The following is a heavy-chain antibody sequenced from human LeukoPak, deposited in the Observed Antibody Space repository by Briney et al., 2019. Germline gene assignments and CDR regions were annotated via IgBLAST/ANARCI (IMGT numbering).Heavy chain of an antibody. Sequence: SETLSLTCTVSGGSISSGDYYWSWIRQPPGKGLEWIGYIYYSGSTYYNPSLKSRVTISVDTSKNQFSLKLSSVTAADTAVCYCARELDSSNWFDPWGQGTLVTVSS. J-gene: IGHJ5*02. CDR3: ARELDSSNWFDP. CDR1: GGSISSGDYY. D-gene: IGHD3-9*01. V-gene: IGHV4-30-4*08. CDR2: IYYSGST.